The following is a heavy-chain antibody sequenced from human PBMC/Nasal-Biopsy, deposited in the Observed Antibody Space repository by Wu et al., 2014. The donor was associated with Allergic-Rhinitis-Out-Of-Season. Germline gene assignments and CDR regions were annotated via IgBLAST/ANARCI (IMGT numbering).Heavy chain of an antibody. CDR2: IYYSGAT. D-gene: IGHD1-26*01. V-gene: IGHV4-39*07. J-gene: IGHJ4*02. CDR3: ARLWEPTTPFEY. CDR1: GGSISSTIYY. Sequence: TLSLTCTVSGGSISSTIYYWGWIRQPPGKGLEWIGTIYYSGATYYNPSLRSRVTISLDTSKNQFSLKLISLTAADTAVYYCARLWEPTTPFEYWGQGTLVTVSS.